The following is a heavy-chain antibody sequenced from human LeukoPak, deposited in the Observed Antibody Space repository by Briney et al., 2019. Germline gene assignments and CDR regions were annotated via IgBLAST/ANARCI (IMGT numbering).Heavy chain of an antibody. Sequence: GGSLRLSCAASGFTFGSYAMSWVRQAPGKGLEWVSAISGSGGSTYYADSVKGRFTIARDNSKNTLYLQMTSLRAEDTAVYYCAKDPSGSPRYWFDPWGQGTPVTVSS. V-gene: IGHV3-23*01. CDR2: ISGSGGST. J-gene: IGHJ5*02. CDR1: GFTFGSYA. D-gene: IGHD3-10*01. CDR3: AKDPSGSPRYWFDP.